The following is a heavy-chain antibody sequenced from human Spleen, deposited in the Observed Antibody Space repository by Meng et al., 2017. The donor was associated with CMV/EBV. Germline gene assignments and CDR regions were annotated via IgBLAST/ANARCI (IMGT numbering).Heavy chain of an antibody. CDR2: ISYDGSNK. V-gene: IGHV3-30*04. CDR3: ALQLGYHAFDI. Sequence: GESLKISCAASGFTFSSYAMHWVRQAPGKGLEWVAVISYDGSNKYYADSVKGRFTISRDNSKNTLYLQMNSLRAEDTAVYYCALQLGYHAFDIWGQGTMVTVSS. J-gene: IGHJ3*02. D-gene: IGHD1-1*01. CDR1: GFTFSSYA.